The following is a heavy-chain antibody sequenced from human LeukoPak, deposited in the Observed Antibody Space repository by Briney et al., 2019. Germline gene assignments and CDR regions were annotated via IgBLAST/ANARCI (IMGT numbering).Heavy chain of an antibody. D-gene: IGHD3-10*01. J-gene: IGHJ5*02. V-gene: IGHV1-69*13. CDR3: ARQSMVQGVIITFSWFDP. CDR2: IIPIFGTA. CDR1: GGTFSSYA. Sequence: ASVKVSCKASGGTFSSYAISWVRQASGQGLEWMGGIIPIFGTANYAQKFQGRVTITADESTSTAYMELSSLRSEDTAVYYCARQSMVQGVIITFSWFDPWGQGTLVTVSS.